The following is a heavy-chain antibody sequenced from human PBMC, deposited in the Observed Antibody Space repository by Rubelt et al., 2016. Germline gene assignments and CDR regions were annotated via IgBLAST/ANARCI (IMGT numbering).Heavy chain of an antibody. CDR1: GFTFSSYA. Sequence: VQLVESGGGVVQPGRSLRLSCAASGFTFSSYAMSWVRQAPGKGLEWVSAISGSGGSTYYADSVKGRFTIARDNSKNTLYLQMNSLRAEDTAVYYPLLELEPRVVKNYYYYGMDVWGQGTTVTVSS. CDR2: ISGSGGST. J-gene: IGHJ6*02. CDR3: LLELEPRVVKNYYYYGMDV. V-gene: IGHV3-23*04. D-gene: IGHD1-1*01.